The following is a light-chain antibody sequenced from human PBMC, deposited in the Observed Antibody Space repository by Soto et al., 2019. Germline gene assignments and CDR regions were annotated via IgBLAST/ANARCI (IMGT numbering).Light chain of an antibody. V-gene: IGKV1-5*03. CDR2: KAS. J-gene: IGKJ2*01. CDR3: QQYNSYSRT. CDR1: QSISSW. Sequence: DIQMTQSPSTLSASVGDRVTITCRASQSISSWLAWYQQKPGKAPKLLIYKASSLESGVQSRFSGSGSGTEFTLTISSLQPDDFATYYCQQYNSYSRTFGQGTKLEIK.